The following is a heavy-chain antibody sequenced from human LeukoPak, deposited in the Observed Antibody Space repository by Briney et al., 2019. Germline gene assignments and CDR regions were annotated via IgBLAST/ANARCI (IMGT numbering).Heavy chain of an antibody. Sequence: PGGSLRLSCSASGFTFSTYTMHWVRQAPGKGLEYVSAISSKGGSTYYADSVKGRFTISRDSSKNTLYLQMSNLRAEDTAVYYCVRAVTREDYYYYGMDVWGQGTTVTVSS. CDR1: GFTFSTYT. V-gene: IGHV3-64D*09. D-gene: IGHD4-17*01. J-gene: IGHJ6*02. CDR2: ISSKGGST. CDR3: VRAVTREDYYYYGMDV.